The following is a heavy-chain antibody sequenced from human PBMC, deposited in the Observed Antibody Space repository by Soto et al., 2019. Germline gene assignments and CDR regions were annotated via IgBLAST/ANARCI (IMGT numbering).Heavy chain of an antibody. Sequence: QVQLQESGPGLVKPSETLSLTCTVSGGSISSYYWSWIRQPAGKGLEWIGRIYTGGCTNYNPSLKSRVTMSVDTSKNQFSLKLSYVTAADTAVYYCARQPSLPLEWGKGWFDPWGQGTLVTVSS. CDR1: GGSISSYY. D-gene: IGHD3-3*01. V-gene: IGHV4-4*07. J-gene: IGHJ5*02. CDR2: IYTGGCT. CDR3: ARQPSLPLEWGKGWFDP.